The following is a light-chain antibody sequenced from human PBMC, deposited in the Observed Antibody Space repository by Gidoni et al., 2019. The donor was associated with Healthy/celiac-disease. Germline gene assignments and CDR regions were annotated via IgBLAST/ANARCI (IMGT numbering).Light chain of an antibody. CDR2: DDS. Sequence: SYVLTQPPSVSVAPGKTARITCGGNNIGSKSVHWYQQKPVPAPVLVGYDDSDRPSGIPERFSGSNSGNTATLTISRVEAGDEADYYCQVWDSSSDHLVVFGGGTKLTVL. J-gene: IGLJ2*01. V-gene: IGLV3-21*03. CDR3: QVWDSSSDHLVV. CDR1: NIGSKS.